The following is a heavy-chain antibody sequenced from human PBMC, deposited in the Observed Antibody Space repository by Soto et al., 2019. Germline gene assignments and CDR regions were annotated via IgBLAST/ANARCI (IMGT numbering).Heavy chain of an antibody. Sequence: EVQLLESGGGLVQPGGSLRLSCAASGFTFSSYAMSWVRQAPGKGLEWVSAISGSGGSTYYADSVKGRFTISRDNSKNTLYLKMNSLRAEDTAVYYGANDLPLLRITMVRVPIPGGMEVCGQGTTVTVSS. D-gene: IGHD3-10*01. V-gene: IGHV3-23*01. CDR3: ANDLPLLRITMVRVPIPGGMEV. J-gene: IGHJ6*02. CDR2: ISGSGGST. CDR1: GFTFSSYA.